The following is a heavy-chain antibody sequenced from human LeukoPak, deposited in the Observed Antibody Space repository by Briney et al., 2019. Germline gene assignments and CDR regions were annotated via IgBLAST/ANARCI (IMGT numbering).Heavy chain of an antibody. CDR3: AREPSGSGGYDY. Sequence: ASVKVSCKASGFXFSGYYMHWVRQAPGQGREWLAWISPNSGGTNYVRKFQGRVTVTRDTSISTDYMEISGLTSDDTALYYCAREPSGSGGYDYWGQGTLVTVSS. D-gene: IGHD3-10*01. CDR2: ISPNSGGT. V-gene: IGHV1-2*02. J-gene: IGHJ4*02. CDR1: GFXFSGYY.